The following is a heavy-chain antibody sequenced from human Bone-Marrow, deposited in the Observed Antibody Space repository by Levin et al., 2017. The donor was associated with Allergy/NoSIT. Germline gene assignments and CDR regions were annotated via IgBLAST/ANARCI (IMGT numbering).Heavy chain of an antibody. CDR1: GGSISSGGYS. V-gene: IGHV4-30-2*01. CDR3: ARAQGTTGWFDP. CDR2: IYHSGST. Sequence: SQTLSLTCAVSGGSISSGGYSWSWIRQPPGKGLEWIGYIYHSGSTYYNPSLKSRVTISVDRSKNQFSLKLSSVTAADTAVYYCARAQGTTGWFDPWGQGTLVTVSS. J-gene: IGHJ5*02. D-gene: IGHD1-1*01.